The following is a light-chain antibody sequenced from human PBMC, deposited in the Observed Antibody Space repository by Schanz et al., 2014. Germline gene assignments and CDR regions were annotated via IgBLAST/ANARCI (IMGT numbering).Light chain of an antibody. Sequence: QSVLTQPPSVSAAPGQKVTISCSGSSSNIGNNYVSWYQQLPGTAPKLLIYDNNKRPSGIPDRFSGSKSGTSATLGIIGLQSEDEADYYCATWDDGLTARVFGGGTKLTVL. CDR3: ATWDDGLTARV. V-gene: IGLV1-51*01. CDR2: DNN. J-gene: IGLJ3*02. CDR1: SSNIGNNY.